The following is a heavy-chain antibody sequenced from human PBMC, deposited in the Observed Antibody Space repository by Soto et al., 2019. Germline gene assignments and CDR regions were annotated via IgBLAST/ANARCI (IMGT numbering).Heavy chain of an antibody. Sequence: EVQLVESGGGLVKPGGSLRLSCAASGFSFTNAWMNWVRQAPGKGLEWVGRIKSKTDGETTDYAAPVKGRFTISRDDSKNTPYLQMDSLITEDTAVYYCTTSVKTKVSGWGQGTLVTVSS. D-gene: IGHD6-25*01. J-gene: IGHJ4*02. V-gene: IGHV3-15*07. CDR3: TTSVKTKVSG. CDR2: IKSKTDGETT. CDR1: GFSFTNAW.